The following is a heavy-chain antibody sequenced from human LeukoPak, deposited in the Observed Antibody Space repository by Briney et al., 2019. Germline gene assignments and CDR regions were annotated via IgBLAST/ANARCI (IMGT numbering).Heavy chain of an antibody. CDR2: IYSGGST. D-gene: IGHD3-22*01. CDR3: ARVDPRLSSGWIDAFDI. J-gene: IGHJ3*02. V-gene: IGHV3-66*01. CDR1: GFTFSSYW. Sequence: GGSLRLSCAASGFTFSSYWMSWVRQAPGKGLEWVSVIYSGGSTYYADSVKGRFTISRDNSKNTLYLQMNSLRAEDTAVYYCARVDPRLSSGWIDAFDIWGQGTMVTVSS.